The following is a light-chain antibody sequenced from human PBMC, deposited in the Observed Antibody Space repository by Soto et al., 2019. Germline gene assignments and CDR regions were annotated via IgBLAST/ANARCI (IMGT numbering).Light chain of an antibody. CDR3: QQYNNWPPWT. CDR1: QSVSSK. CDR2: GAS. V-gene: IGKV3-15*01. Sequence: EIVMTQSPATLSVSPGERATLSCRASQSVSSKLAWYQQRPGQAPRLLIYGASTRASDIPVRFSGSGSGTEFTLTISSLQSEAFAVYYCQQYNNWPPWTFGQGTKVEIK. J-gene: IGKJ1*01.